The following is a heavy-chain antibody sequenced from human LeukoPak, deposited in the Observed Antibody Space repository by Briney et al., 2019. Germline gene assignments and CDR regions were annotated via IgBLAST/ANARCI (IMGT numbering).Heavy chain of an antibody. CDR1: GYSFTSYW. CDR2: IYPGDSDT. J-gene: IGHJ5*02. D-gene: IGHD3-10*01. CDR3: ARAAMVRGVIGWFDP. V-gene: IGHV5-51*01. Sequence: GESLKISCKGSGYSFTSYWIGWVRQMPGKDLEWMGIIYPGDSDTRYSPSFQGQVTISADKSISTAYLQWSSLKASDTAMYYCARAAMVRGVIGWFDPWGQGTLVTVSS.